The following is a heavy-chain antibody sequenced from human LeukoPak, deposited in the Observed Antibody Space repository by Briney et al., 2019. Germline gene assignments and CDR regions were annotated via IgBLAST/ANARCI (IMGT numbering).Heavy chain of an antibody. Sequence: GESLKISCKGSGYRFTSYWIGWVRQMPGKGLEWMGIIYPGDSDTRYSPSFQGQVTISADKSISTAYLQWSSLKASDTAMYYCARRMVVAATPFDYWGQGTLVTVSS. CDR3: ARRMVVAATPFDY. CDR2: IYPGDSDT. CDR1: GYRFTSYW. V-gene: IGHV5-51*01. J-gene: IGHJ4*02. D-gene: IGHD2-15*01.